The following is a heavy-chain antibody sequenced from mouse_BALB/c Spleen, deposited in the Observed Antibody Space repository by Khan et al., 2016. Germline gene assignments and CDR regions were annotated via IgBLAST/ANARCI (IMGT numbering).Heavy chain of an antibody. Sequence: EVQLQESGPGLVKPSQSLSLTCTVTGYSITSDYAWNWIRQFPGNKLEWMGYISYSGSTNYNPSLKSRISITRDTSKNQFFLQLNSVTTEDTATYYCARWWDAEYYFDYWGQGTTLTVSS. CDR2: ISYSGST. V-gene: IGHV3-2*02. CDR1: GYSITSDYA. J-gene: IGHJ2*01. CDR3: ARWWDAEYYFDY. D-gene: IGHD1-1*02.